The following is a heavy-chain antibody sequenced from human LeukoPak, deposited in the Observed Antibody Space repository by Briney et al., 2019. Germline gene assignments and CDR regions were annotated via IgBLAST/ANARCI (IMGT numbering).Heavy chain of an antibody. J-gene: IGHJ2*01. V-gene: IGHV3-9*01. CDR1: GFTFDDYA. CDR3: AKDIAVAGMTFWYFDL. CDR2: ISWNSGSI. D-gene: IGHD6-19*01. Sequence: GGSLRLSCAASGFTFDDYAMHWVRHAPGKDLEWVSGISWNSGSIGYADSVKGRFTISRDNAKNSLYLQMNSLRAEDTALYYCAKDIAVAGMTFWYFDLWGRGTLVTVSS.